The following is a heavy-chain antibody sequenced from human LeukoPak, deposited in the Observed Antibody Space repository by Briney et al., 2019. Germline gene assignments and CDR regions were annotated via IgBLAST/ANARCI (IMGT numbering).Heavy chain of an antibody. CDR1: GFTFSSYA. CDR2: ISGSGGST. CDR3: AKVAARPSGGYYYYYMDV. V-gene: IGHV3-23*01. Sequence: HPGGSLRLSCAASGFTFSSYAMSWVRQAPGKGLEWVSAISGSGGSTYYADSVKGRFTISRDNSKNTLYLQMNSLRAEDTAVYYCAKVAARPSGGYYYYYMDVWGKGTTVTVSS. J-gene: IGHJ6*03. D-gene: IGHD6-6*01.